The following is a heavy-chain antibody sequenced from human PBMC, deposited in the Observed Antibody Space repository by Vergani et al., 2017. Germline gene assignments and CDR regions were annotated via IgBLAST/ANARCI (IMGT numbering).Heavy chain of an antibody. CDR3: ARDKRDSSGWYFDPFDY. Sequence: QVQLVQSGAEVKKPGSSVKVSCKASGYTFISYGITWVRQAPGQGLEWMGWISAYKGNTNYAQKLQGRVTMTTDTSTSTAYMELKSLRSDDTAVYYCARDKRDSSGWYFDPFDYWGQGTLVTVSS. J-gene: IGHJ4*02. D-gene: IGHD6-19*01. CDR1: GYTFISYG. CDR2: ISAYKGNT. V-gene: IGHV1-18*01.